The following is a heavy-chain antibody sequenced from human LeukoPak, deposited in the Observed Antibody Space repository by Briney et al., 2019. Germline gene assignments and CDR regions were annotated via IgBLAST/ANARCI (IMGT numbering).Heavy chain of an antibody. J-gene: IGHJ3*01. CDR3: AREWRNGFDF. Sequence: SQTLSLTCAISGDXVSSDGVAWNWIRQSPSRGLEWLGSTYYSSRWYNDYADSVRSRINIYPDTTKNQFSLHLNSVTPEDTAVFYCAREWRNGFDFWAQGTMVTVSS. CDR1: GDXVSSDGVA. CDR2: TYYSSRWYN. V-gene: IGHV6-1*01. D-gene: IGHD3-3*01.